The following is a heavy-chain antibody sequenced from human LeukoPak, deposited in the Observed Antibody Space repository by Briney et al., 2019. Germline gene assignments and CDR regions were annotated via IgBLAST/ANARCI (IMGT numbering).Heavy chain of an antibody. J-gene: IGHJ4*02. CDR1: GGSIGSHY. V-gene: IGHV4-59*11. CDR2: IYYSGST. D-gene: IGHD4-23*01. CDR3: ARVIPYGGLDY. Sequence: SETLSLTCTVSGGSIGSHYWSWIRQPPGKGLEWIGYIYYSGSTNYNPSLKSRVTISVDTSKNQFSLKLSSVTAADTAVYYCARVIPYGGLDYWGQGTLVTVSS.